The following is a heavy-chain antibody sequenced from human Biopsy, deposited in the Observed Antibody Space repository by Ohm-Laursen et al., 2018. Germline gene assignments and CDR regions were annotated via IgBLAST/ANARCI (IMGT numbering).Heavy chain of an antibody. CDR2: IYYSGST. Sequence: SETLSLTCTVSGWSIGSLFWSWIRQPPGKGLEWIGYIYYSGSTNYNPSLRSRVTISEDRSKNQFSLELSPVTAADTAVYYCARVGAGAPSIDYFDYWGQGALVTVSS. CDR3: ARVGAGAPSIDYFDY. CDR1: GWSIGSLF. V-gene: IGHV4-59*11. J-gene: IGHJ4*02. D-gene: IGHD1-26*01.